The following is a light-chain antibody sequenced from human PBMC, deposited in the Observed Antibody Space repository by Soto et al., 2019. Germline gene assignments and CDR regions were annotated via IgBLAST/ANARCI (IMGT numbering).Light chain of an antibody. J-gene: IGLJ3*02. CDR2: EVT. CDR3: SSYAGGIKWV. Sequence: QSVLTQPPSASGSPGQSVTISCTGTSSDVGGYNFVSRYQQHPGKAPKFMIYEVTKRPSGVPDRFSGSKSGNTASLTVSGLQAEDEADYYCSSYAGGIKWVFGGGTKLTVL. CDR1: SSDVGGYNF. V-gene: IGLV2-8*01.